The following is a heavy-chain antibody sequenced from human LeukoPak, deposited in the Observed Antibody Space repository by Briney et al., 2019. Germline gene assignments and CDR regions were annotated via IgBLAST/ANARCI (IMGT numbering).Heavy chain of an antibody. J-gene: IGHJ3*02. CDR3: ARRVGYCSGGSCHSYDAFDI. CDR2: IYYSGST. V-gene: IGHV4-59*08. Sequence: SETLSLTCTVSGGSISSYYWSWIRQPPGKGLEWIGYIYYSGSTNYNPSLKSRVTISVDTSKNQFSLKLSSVTAADTAVYYCARRVGYCSGGSCHSYDAFDIWGQGTMVTVSS. D-gene: IGHD2-15*01. CDR1: GGSISSYY.